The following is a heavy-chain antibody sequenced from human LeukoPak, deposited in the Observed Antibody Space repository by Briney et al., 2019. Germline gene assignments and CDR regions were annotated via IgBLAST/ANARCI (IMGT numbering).Heavy chain of an antibody. Sequence: PGGSLRLYCAASGFTFSSYWMSWVRQATGKGLEWVASIKQDGSEKYYVDSVKGRFTISRDNAKNSLYLQMNSLRAEDTALYYCARAPGEGWFDPWGQGTLVTVSS. CDR1: GFTFSSYW. CDR2: IKQDGSEK. J-gene: IGHJ5*02. V-gene: IGHV3-7*01. D-gene: IGHD4-17*01. CDR3: ARAPGEGWFDP.